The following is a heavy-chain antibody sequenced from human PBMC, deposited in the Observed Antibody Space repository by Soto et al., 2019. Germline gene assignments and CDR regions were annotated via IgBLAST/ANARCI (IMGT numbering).Heavy chain of an antibody. Sequence: GGSLRLSCAASEFTFSTYAMTGVRQATGRWLQWVGTISDSGDITYYADSVKGLFTISRDNSRNTLYLQMNNLRAEDTAIYYCAKPPVPSTTDRPPRFDYSRRGTLVTVSS. D-gene: IGHD6-6*01. CDR3: AKPPVPSTTDRPPRFDY. V-gene: IGHV3-23*01. CDR1: EFTFSTYA. J-gene: IGHJ4*02. CDR2: ISDSGDIT.